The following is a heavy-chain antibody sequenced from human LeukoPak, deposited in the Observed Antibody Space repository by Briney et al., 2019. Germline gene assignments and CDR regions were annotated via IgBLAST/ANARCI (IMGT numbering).Heavy chain of an antibody. V-gene: IGHV1-69*10. CDR2: IIPILGTA. CDR3: ARARGCSSTSCLNWFDP. Sequence: SVKVSCKASGGTFSSYAISWVRQAPGQGLEWMGGIIPILGTANYAQKFQGRVTITADKSTSTAYMELSGLRSEDTAVYYCARARGCSSTSCLNWFDPWGQGTLVTVSS. D-gene: IGHD2-2*01. J-gene: IGHJ5*02. CDR1: GGTFSSYA.